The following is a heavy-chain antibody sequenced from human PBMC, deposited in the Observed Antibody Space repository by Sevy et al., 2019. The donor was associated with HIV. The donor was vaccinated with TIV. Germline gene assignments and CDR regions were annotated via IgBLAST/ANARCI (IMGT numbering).Heavy chain of an antibody. CDR1: GFIFSNFA. CDR3: ARGENNDEFFHH. Sequence: GGSLRLSCAASGFIFSNFAMHWVRQAPGKGLEWVAVMSYDGSHKYYADSVGGRFTVSGENSRNILSLEMNSLRREDTAVYYCARGENNDEFFHHWGQGTLVTVSS. V-gene: IGHV3-30*04. CDR2: MSYDGSHK. D-gene: IGHD1-26*01. J-gene: IGHJ1*01.